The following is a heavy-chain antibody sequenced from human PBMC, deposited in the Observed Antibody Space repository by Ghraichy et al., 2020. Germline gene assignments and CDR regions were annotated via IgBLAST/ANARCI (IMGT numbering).Heavy chain of an antibody. CDR3: VLEGYDFWSGYFPGHYYMDV. Sequence: SQTLSLTCTVSGGSISSSSYYWGWIRQHPGKGLEWIGSIYYSGSTYYNPSLKSRVTISVDTSKNQFSLKLSSVTAADTAVYYCVLEGYDFWSGYFPGHYYMDVWGKGTTVTVSS. CDR1: GGSISSSSYY. D-gene: IGHD3-3*01. V-gene: IGHV4-39*01. J-gene: IGHJ6*03. CDR2: IYYSGST.